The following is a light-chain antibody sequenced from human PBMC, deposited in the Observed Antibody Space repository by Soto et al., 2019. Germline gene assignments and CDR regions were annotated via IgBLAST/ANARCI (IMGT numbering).Light chain of an antibody. V-gene: IGKV2-28*01. CDR3: MQALQTPQT. J-gene: IGKJ2*01. Sequence: DIVMTQSPLSLPDTPGEPASISCRSSQSLLRTSGHNLLDWYLQKPGQSPHLLIYMASNRASGVXDXXSGSGSDTDFTLNISRVETDDVGVYYCMQALQTPQTFGQGTKLEIK. CDR1: QSLLRTSGHNL. CDR2: MAS.